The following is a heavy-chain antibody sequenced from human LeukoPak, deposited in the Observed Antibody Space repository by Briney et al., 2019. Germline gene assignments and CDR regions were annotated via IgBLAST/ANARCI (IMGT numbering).Heavy chain of an antibody. J-gene: IGHJ5*01. D-gene: IGHD3-16*01. Sequence: SETLSLTCAVYGGSFSGYYWSWIRQPPGKGLEWIGEINHSGSTNYNPSLKSRVTISVDTSKNQFSLKLSSLTAADTAVYCCARDEGGVQVDPWGQGTLVTVS. V-gene: IGHV4-34*01. CDR2: INHSGST. CDR3: ARDEGGVQVDP. CDR1: GGSFSGYY.